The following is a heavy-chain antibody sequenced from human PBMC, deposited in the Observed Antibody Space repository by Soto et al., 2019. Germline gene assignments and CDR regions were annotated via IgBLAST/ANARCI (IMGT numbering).Heavy chain of an antibody. CDR1: GFTFSDYY. J-gene: IGHJ6*02. CDR3: ARDDIAVAGISTYYYYGMDV. D-gene: IGHD6-19*01. Sequence: QVQLVESGGGLVKPGGSLRLSCAASGFTFSDYYMSWIRQAPGKGLEWVSYISTSGSTIYYADSVKGRFTISRDSAKNSLYLHMNSLTAEDSSVYYCARDDIAVAGISTYYYYGMDVWGQGTTVTVSS. V-gene: IGHV3-11*01. CDR2: ISTSGSTI.